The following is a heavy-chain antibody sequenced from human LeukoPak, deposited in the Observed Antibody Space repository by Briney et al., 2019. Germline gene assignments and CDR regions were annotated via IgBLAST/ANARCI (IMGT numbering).Heavy chain of an antibody. CDR1: GYTFTSYG. V-gene: IGHV1-18*01. CDR2: ISAYNGNT. Sequence: ASVKVSYKASGYTFTSYGISWVRQAPGQGLEWMGWISAYNGNTNYAQKLQGRVTMTTDTSTSTAYVELRSLRSDDTAVYYCARDEGGNSSGYLLWGQGTLVTVSS. CDR3: ARDEGGNSSGYLL. J-gene: IGHJ4*02. D-gene: IGHD3-22*01.